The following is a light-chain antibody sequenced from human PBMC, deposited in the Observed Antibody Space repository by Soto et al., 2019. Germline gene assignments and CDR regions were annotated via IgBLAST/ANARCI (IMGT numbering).Light chain of an antibody. CDR2: LGS. V-gene: IGKV2-28*01. Sequence: DIVMTQSPLSLPVTPGEPASISCRSSQSLMNPTGYNYLNWYLQKPVQSPQLLIYLGSNRASGVPDRFSGSGSGTDFTLKISRVEAEDVGVYYCMQALQIPLTFGGGTKVEIK. J-gene: IGKJ4*01. CDR1: QSLMNPTGYNY. CDR3: MQALQIPLT.